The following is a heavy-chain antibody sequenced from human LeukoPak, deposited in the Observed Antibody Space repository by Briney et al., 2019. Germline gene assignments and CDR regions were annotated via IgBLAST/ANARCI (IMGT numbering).Heavy chain of an antibody. CDR2: LSPTSNRA. CDR3: ARARYSSRWYWGPYFDY. V-gene: IGHV1-8*03. D-gene: IGHD6-13*01. J-gene: IGHJ4*02. CDR1: GDTFTNYD. Sequence: ASVKVSCKASGDTFTNYDINWVRQATGQGLEWMGWLSPTSNRAGSAQKFQGRVTFTRDTSIRTVYMEPSSLRSEDTAVYYCARARYSSRWYWGPYFDYWGQGILVTVSS.